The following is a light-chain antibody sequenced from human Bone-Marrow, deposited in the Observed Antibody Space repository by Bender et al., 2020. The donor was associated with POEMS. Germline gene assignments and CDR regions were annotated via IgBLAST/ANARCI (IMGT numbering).Light chain of an antibody. CDR2: EGT. CDR3: CSYAGSSIFV. Sequence: QSALTQPASVSGSPGQSITISCTGTSSDVGSYDLVSWYQQHPGKAPKLMIYEGTKRPSGVSNRFSGSKSGNTASLAISGLQAEDEAEYYCCSYAGSSIFVFGTGTEVTVL. V-gene: IGLV2-23*03. J-gene: IGLJ1*01. CDR1: SSDVGSYDL.